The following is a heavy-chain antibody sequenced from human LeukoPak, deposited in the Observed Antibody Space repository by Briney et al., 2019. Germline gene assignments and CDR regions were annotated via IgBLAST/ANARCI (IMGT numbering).Heavy chain of an antibody. CDR1: GFTFNTYA. D-gene: IGHD3-10*01. CDR2: ISASGGST. CDR3: AKDSRITMVRGVISFDY. J-gene: IGHJ4*02. V-gene: IGHV3-23*01. Sequence: GGSLRLSCAASGFTFNTYAMSWVRQAPGKGLEWVSGISASGGSTYYADSVKGRFTISRDNSKNTLYLQMNSLRAEDTAVYYCAKDSRITMVRGVISFDYWGQGTLVTVSS.